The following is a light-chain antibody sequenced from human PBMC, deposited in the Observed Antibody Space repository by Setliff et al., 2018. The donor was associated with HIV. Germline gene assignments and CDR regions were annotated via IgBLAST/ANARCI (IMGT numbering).Light chain of an antibody. J-gene: IGLJ1*01. CDR3: GAYTTSSTQI. CDR2: DVS. V-gene: IGLV2-14*01. Sequence: QSALTQPASVSGSRGQSITISCTGTNSDVGGYNYVSWYQQHPGKVPKLILYDVSNRPSGISNRFSGSKSGNTASLTISGLQAKDEADYYCGAYTTSSTQILGTGTKVTVL. CDR1: NSDVGGYNY.